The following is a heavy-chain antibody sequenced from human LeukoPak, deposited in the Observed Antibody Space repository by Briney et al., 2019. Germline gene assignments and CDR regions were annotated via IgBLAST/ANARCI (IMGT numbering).Heavy chain of an antibody. Sequence: ASVKVSCKASGYTFTSYYMHWVRQAPGQGLEWMGWINPNSGGTNYAQKFQGRVTMTRDTSISTAYMELSRLRSDDTAVYYCARGLCSSTSCYGGYWGQGTLVTVSS. CDR3: ARGLCSSTSCYGGY. CDR2: INPNSGGT. CDR1: GYTFTSYY. D-gene: IGHD2-2*01. V-gene: IGHV1-2*02. J-gene: IGHJ4*02.